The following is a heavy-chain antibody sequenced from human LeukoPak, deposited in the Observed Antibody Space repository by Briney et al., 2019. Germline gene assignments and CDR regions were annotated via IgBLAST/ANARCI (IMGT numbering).Heavy chain of an antibody. Sequence: GRSLRLSCAASGFTFSSYGMHWVRRAPGKGLEWVSSISSSSSYIYYADSVKGRFTISRDNAKSSLYLQMNSLRAEDTAVYYCIAVAGQGTWFDPWGQGTLVTVSS. CDR3: IAVAGQGTWFDP. V-gene: IGHV3-21*01. CDR2: ISSSSSYI. D-gene: IGHD6-19*01. CDR1: GFTFSSYG. J-gene: IGHJ5*02.